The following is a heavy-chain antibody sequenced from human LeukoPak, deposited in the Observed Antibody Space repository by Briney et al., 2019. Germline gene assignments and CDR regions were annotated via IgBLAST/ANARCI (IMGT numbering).Heavy chain of an antibody. J-gene: IGHJ6*02. CDR3: ARGVVVVPAARYYYYYGMDV. D-gene: IGHD2-2*01. V-gene: IGHV4-59*01. CDR2: IYYSGST. CDR1: GGPISSYY. Sequence: SETLSLTCTVSGGPISSYYWSWIRQPPGKGLEWIGYIYYSGSTNYNPSLKSRVTISVDTSKNQFSLKLSSVTAADTAVYYCARGVVVVPAARYYYYYGMDVWGQGTTVTVSS.